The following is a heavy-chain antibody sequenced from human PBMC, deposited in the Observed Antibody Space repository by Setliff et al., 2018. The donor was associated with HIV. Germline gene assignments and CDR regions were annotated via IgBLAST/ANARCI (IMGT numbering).Heavy chain of an antibody. CDR3: TRASSWYFYMAV. D-gene: IGHD6-13*01. V-gene: IGHV3-49*04. CDR2: IRSKSYGGTT. CDR1: GFTFGDYA. Sequence: GGSLRLSCTASGFTFGDYAMSWVRQAPGKGPEWVGSIRSKSYGGTTEYAASVKGRFTISRDDSKSIAYLQMSSLKTEDTAVYYCTRASSWYFYMAVWGKGTTVTVSS. J-gene: IGHJ6*03.